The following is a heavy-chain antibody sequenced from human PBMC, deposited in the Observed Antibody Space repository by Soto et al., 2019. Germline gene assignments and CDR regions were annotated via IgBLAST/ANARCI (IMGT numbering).Heavy chain of an antibody. CDR1: GGSISSGGYS. J-gene: IGHJ4*02. D-gene: IGHD2-15*01. CDR3: ARGQVVAAQH. CDR2: IYHSGST. V-gene: IGHV4-30-2*01. Sequence: SETLSLTCAVSGGSISSGGYSWSWIRQPPGKGLEWIGYIYHSGSTYYNPSLKSRVTISVDRSKNQFSLKLSSVTAADTSVYYCARGQVVAAQHWGQGTLVTVSS.